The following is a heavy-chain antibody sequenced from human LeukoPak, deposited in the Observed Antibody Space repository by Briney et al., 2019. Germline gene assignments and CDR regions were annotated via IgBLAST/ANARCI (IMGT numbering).Heavy chain of an antibody. CDR3: ARGGIDAFDI. D-gene: IGHD3-16*01. CDR1: GGSISSGSYY. V-gene: IGHV4-61*02. Sequence: SETLSLTCTVSGGSISSGSYYWSWIRQPAGKGLEWIGRIYTSGSTNYNPSLKSRVTISVDTSKNQFSLKLSSVTAADTAVYYCARGGIDAFDIWGQGTMVTVSS. CDR2: IYTSGST. J-gene: IGHJ3*02.